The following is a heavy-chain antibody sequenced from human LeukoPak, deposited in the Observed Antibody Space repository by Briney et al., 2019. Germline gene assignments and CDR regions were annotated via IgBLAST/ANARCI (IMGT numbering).Heavy chain of an antibody. Sequence: GGSLRLSCAATGFTFSTYTMNWVRQAPGKGLDWVSSIDSSSNYIYYADSVKGRFTISRDNAKNSLYLQMNSLRAEDTAIYYCARAYSSSSSAYWGQGTLVTVSS. J-gene: IGHJ4*02. D-gene: IGHD2-2*01. CDR1: GFTFSTYT. CDR3: ARAYSSSSSAY. CDR2: IDSSSNYI. V-gene: IGHV3-21*01.